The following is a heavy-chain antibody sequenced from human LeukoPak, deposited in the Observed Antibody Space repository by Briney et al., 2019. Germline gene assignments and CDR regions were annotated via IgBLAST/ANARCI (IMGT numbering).Heavy chain of an antibody. V-gene: IGHV1-69*05. CDR1: GGTFSSYA. J-gene: IGHJ4*02. Sequence: ASVKVSRKASGGTFSSYAISWVRQAPGQGLEWMGGIIPIFGTANYAQKFQGRVTITTDESTSTAYMELSSLRSEDTAVYYCAILLWFGESLPDYWGQGTLVTVSS. CDR2: IIPIFGTA. CDR3: AILLWFGESLPDY. D-gene: IGHD3-10*01.